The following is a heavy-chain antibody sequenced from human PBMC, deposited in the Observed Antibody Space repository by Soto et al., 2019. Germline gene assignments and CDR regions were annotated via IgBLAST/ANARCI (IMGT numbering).Heavy chain of an antibody. CDR1: GFTFGDYA. CDR3: TRVVDIVVVVAATPGQFDY. V-gene: IGHV3-49*03. J-gene: IGHJ4*02. Sequence: PGGSLRLSCTASGFTFGDYAMSWFRQAPGKGLEWVGFIRSKAYGGTTEYAASVKGRFTISRDDSKSIAYLQMNSLKTEDTAVYYCTRVVDIVVVVAATPGQFDYWGQGTLVTVSS. CDR2: IRSKAYGGTT. D-gene: IGHD2-15*01.